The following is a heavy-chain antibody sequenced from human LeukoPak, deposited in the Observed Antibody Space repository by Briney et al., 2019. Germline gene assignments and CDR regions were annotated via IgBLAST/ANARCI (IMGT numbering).Heavy chain of an antibody. CDR3: ARRRRSHGNWFDP. J-gene: IGHJ5*02. V-gene: IGHV5-51*01. Sequence: GESLKISCQGSGYSFTSYWIGWVRQMPGKGLEWMGIIYPGDSDTRYSPSFQGQVTISADKSISTAYLQWSSLKASDTAMYYCARRRRSHGNWFDPWGQGTLVTVSS. CDR1: GYSFTSYW. CDR2: IYPGDSDT.